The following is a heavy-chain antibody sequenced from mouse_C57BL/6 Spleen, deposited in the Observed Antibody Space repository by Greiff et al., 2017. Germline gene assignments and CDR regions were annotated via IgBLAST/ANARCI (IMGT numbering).Heavy chain of an antibody. CDR2: ISYDGSN. Sequence: EVKLQESGPGLVKPSQSLSLTCSVTGYSITSGYYWNWIRQFPGNKLEWMGYISYDGSNNYNPSLKNLISITRDTSKNQFFLKLNSVTTEDTATYYFAREDDYDAWFAYWGQGTLVTVSA. J-gene: IGHJ3*01. D-gene: IGHD2-4*01. CDR1: GYSITSGYY. V-gene: IGHV3-6*01. CDR3: AREDDYDAWFAY.